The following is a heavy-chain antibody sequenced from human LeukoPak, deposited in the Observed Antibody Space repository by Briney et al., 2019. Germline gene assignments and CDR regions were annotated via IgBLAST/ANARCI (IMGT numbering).Heavy chain of an antibody. V-gene: IGHV3-66*01. CDR1: GFTVSSNY. Sequence: GGSLRLSCAASGFTVSSNYMSWVRKAPGKGLEWVSVIYSGGSTYYADSVKGRFTISRDNSKNTLYLRMNSLRAEDTAVYYCARKGYPPDAFDIWGQGTMVTVSS. J-gene: IGHJ3*02. CDR3: ARKGYPPDAFDI. D-gene: IGHD2-15*01. CDR2: IYSGGST.